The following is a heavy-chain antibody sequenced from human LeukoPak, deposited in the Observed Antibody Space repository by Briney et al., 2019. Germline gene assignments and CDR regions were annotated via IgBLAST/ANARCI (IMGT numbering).Heavy chain of an antibody. CDR2: IRYDGSNK. Sequence: GGSLRLSCAASGFSFSSYGMHWVRQAPGKGLEWVAFIRYDGSNKYYADSVKGRFTISRDNSKNTLYLQMNSLRAEDTAVYYCARFRSSSSWYQPVLFDYWGQGTLVTVSS. CDR1: GFSFSSYG. J-gene: IGHJ4*02. CDR3: ARFRSSSSWYQPVLFDY. V-gene: IGHV3-30*02. D-gene: IGHD6-13*01.